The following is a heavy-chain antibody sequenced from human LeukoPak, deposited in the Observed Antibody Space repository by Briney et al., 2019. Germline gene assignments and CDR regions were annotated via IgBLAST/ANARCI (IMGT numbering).Heavy chain of an antibody. Sequence: GGSLRLSCAASGFTFSNYMMHWVRQAPGKGLVWVSRIKSDGTTITYADSVKGRFTISRDNAKNTLYLQMNSLRAEDTAVYYCVKGKESNHYDGSGSFAYYYYSMDVWGQGTTVTVSS. CDR1: GFTFSNYM. CDR2: IKSDGTTI. V-gene: IGHV3-74*01. CDR3: VKGKESNHYDGSGSFAYYYYSMDV. D-gene: IGHD3-22*01. J-gene: IGHJ6*02.